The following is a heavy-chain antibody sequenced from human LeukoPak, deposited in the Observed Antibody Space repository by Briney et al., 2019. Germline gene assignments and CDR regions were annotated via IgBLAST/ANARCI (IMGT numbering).Heavy chain of an antibody. CDR1: GGSISSYY. V-gene: IGHV4-4*07. CDR3: AREDCSGGSCQDGFDY. D-gene: IGHD2-15*01. J-gene: IGHJ4*02. Sequence: SVTLSLTCTVSGGSISSYYWSWIRQPAGKGLEWIGRIYTSGSTNYNPSLKSRVTMSVDTSKNQFSLKPSSVTAADTAVYYCAREDCSGGSCQDGFDYWGQGTLVTVSS. CDR2: IYTSGST.